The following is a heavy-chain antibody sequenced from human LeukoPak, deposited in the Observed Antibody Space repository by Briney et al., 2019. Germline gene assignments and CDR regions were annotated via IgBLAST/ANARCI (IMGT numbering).Heavy chain of an antibody. D-gene: IGHD3-22*01. CDR1: GFTFNTYS. Sequence: GGSLRLSCEASGFTFNTYSMNWARQAPGKGLEWVSVIYSGGSTYYADSVKGRFTISRDNSKNTLYLQMNSLRAEDTAVYYCARGVSYFDYWGQGTLVTVSS. CDR2: IYSGGST. V-gene: IGHV3-53*05. J-gene: IGHJ4*02. CDR3: ARGVSYFDY.